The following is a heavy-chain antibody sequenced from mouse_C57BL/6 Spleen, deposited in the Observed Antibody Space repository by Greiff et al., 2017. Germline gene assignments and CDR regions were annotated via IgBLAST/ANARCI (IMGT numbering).Heavy chain of an antibody. V-gene: IGHV1-15*01. D-gene: IGHD4-1*01. Sequence: QVHVKQSGAELVRPGASVTLSCKASGYTFTDYEMHWVKQTPVHGPEWIGAIDPVTCGTAYNQNFKGKAILTADKSSSTAYMELRSLTSEDSAVYYCTRGRTLLGLDYWGQGTTLTVSS. CDR1: GYTFTDYE. J-gene: IGHJ2*01. CDR2: IDPVTCGT. CDR3: TRGRTLLGLDY.